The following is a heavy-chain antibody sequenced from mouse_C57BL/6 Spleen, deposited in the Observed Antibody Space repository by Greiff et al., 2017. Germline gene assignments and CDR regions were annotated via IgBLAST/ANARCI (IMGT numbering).Heavy chain of an antibody. D-gene: IGHD1-1*01. J-gene: IGHJ1*03. V-gene: IGHV1-9*01. CDR2: ILPGSGST. CDR1: GYTFTGYW. Sequence: QVQLQQSGAELMKPGASVKLSCKATGYTFTGYWIEWVKQRPGHGLEWIGEILPGSGSTNYNEKFKGKATFTADTSSNTAYMQLSSLTTEDSAIYYCARDGIWRYYGSSYWYFDVWGTGTTVTVSS. CDR3: ARDGIWRYYGSSYWYFDV.